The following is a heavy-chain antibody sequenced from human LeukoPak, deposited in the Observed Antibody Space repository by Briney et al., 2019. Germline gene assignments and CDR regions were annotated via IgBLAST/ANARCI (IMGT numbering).Heavy chain of an antibody. CDR1: GFTFSSYA. V-gene: IGHV3-23*01. J-gene: IGHJ4*02. CDR3: ARNTVLYSTTFDY. Sequence: GGSLRLSCAASGFTFSSYAMSWVRQAPGKGLEWVSAISGSGGSTYYADSVKGRFTISRDNSKNTLYLQINSLRAEDTAVYYCARNTVLYSTTFDYWGQGTLVTVSS. CDR2: ISGSGGST. D-gene: IGHD4-11*01.